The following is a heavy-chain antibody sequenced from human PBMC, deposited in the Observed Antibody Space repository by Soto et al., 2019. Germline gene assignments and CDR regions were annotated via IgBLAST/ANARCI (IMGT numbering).Heavy chain of an antibody. CDR3: ARANSSTWYKLEYKWFDP. Sequence: SEPLSLTCTGSGASINSFYWSWIRQSPWKGLEWIGFMYHNEATNYNPSLKSRVNISLDTSKNQASLNLNSVTAADTAVYYCARANSSTWYKLEYKWFDPWGQGTLVTVSS. J-gene: IGHJ5*02. CDR2: MYHNEAT. V-gene: IGHV4-59*01. D-gene: IGHD6-13*01. CDR1: GASINSFY.